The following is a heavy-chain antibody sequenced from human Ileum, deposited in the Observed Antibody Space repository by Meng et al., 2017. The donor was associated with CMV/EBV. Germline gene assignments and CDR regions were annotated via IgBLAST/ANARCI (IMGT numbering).Heavy chain of an antibody. CDR1: GFTFSSYA. CDR3: ARATDSYGNWFDP. V-gene: IGHV3-30*04. Sequence: AASGFTFSSYAMHWVRQAPGKGLEWVAVISYDGSNKYYADSVKGRFTISRDNSKNTLYLQMNSLRAEDTAVYYCARATDSYGNWFDPWGQGTLVTVSS. J-gene: IGHJ5*02. CDR2: ISYDGSNK. D-gene: IGHD5-18*01.